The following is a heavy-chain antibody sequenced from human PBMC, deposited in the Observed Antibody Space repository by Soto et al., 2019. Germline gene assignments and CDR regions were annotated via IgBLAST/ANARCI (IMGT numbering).Heavy chain of an antibody. V-gene: IGHV1-2*02. J-gene: IGHJ4*02. CDR2: INPNSGDT. D-gene: IGHD3-10*01. CDR1: GYTFTAYY. CDR3: ARALKSGGGY. Sequence: QVQLVQSGAEVKKPGASVKVSCKTSGYTFTAYYIHWVRQAPGQGLEWMGWINPNSGDTKYAQNFQGRVTMTGDTSINTAYMELSSLISDDTAVYYWARALKSGGGYWGQGILVTVSS.